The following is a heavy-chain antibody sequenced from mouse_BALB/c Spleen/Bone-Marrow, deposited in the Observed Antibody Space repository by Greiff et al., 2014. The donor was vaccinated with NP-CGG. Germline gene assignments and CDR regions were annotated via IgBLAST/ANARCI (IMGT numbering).Heavy chain of an antibody. Sequence: QVQLQQSGPGLVAPSQSLSITCTVSGFSLTSYGVHWVRQPPGKGLEWLGVIWADGSTNYNSALMSRLSIRKDNSKSQVFLEMNSLQTDDTAMYYCARITTATGAMDYWGRGTSVTVSS. D-gene: IGHD1-2*01. V-gene: IGHV2-9*02. CDR2: IWADGST. CDR1: GFSLTSYG. CDR3: ARITTATGAMDY. J-gene: IGHJ4*01.